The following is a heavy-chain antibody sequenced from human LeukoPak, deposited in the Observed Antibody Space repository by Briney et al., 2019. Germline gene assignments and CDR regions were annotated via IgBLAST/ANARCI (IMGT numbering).Heavy chain of an antibody. CDR1: GGTFSSYA. CDR2: IIPIFGTA. V-gene: IGHV1-69*13. J-gene: IGHJ6*03. D-gene: IGHD3-22*01. Sequence: ASVKVSCKSSGGTFSSYAISWVRQATGQGLEWMGGIIPIFGTANYAQKFQGRVTITADESTRTDYMELSSLRSEDTAVYYCARDRGVYDSSDYYYYYYMDVWGKGTTVTVSS. CDR3: ARDRGVYDSSDYYYYYYMDV.